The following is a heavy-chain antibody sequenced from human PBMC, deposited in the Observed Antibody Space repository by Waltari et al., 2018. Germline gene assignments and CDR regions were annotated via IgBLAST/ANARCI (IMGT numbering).Heavy chain of an antibody. CDR3: ATLDTITMIGGAAFDI. Sequence: QVQLVQSGAEVKKPGASVKVSCKASGYTFTGYYMHWVRQAPGQGLEWMGRINRNSGGTNYAQKFQGRVTMTRDTSISTAYMELSRLRSDDTAVYYCATLDTITMIGGAAFDIWGQGTMVTVSS. CDR1: GYTFTGYY. V-gene: IGHV1-2*06. D-gene: IGHD3-22*01. J-gene: IGHJ3*02. CDR2: INRNSGGT.